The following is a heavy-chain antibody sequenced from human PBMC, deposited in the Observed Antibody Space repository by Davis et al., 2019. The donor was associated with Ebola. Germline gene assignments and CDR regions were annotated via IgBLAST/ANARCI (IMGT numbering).Heavy chain of an antibody. Sequence: ASVKVSCKASGYTFTGYYMHWVRQAPGQGLEWMGWINPNSDGTNYAQKFQGWVTMTRDTSISTAYMELSRLRSDDTAVYYCAREAYGDMGHWFDPWGQGTLVTVPS. D-gene: IGHD4-17*01. CDR2: INPNSDGT. CDR1: GYTFTGYY. V-gene: IGHV1-2*04. CDR3: AREAYGDMGHWFDP. J-gene: IGHJ5*02.